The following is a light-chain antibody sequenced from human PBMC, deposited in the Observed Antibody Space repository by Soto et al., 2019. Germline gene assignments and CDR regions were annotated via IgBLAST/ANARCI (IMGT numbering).Light chain of an antibody. CDR3: QQYNSYPWT. V-gene: IGKV1-5*01. CDR1: QSISSW. Sequence: DLQMTQSPSTLSASVGARVTITCRASQSISSWLAWYQQKPGKAPKLLIYDASSLESGVPSRFSGSGSGTEFTLTISSLQPDDFATYYCQQYNSYPWTFGQGTKVEIK. CDR2: DAS. J-gene: IGKJ1*01.